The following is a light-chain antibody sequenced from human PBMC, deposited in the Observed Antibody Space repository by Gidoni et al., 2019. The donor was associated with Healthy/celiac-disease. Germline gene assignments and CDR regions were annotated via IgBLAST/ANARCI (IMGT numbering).Light chain of an antibody. CDR1: QSVSSY. V-gene: IGKV3-11*01. CDR2: AAS. J-gene: IGKJ3*01. Sequence: IVLTQSPATLSLSPGERATLPCRASQSVSSYLAWYQQKPGQPPRLLIYAASNRATGIPARFSGSGSGTDFTLTISSLEPEDFAVYYCQQRSKFTFGPGTKVDIK. CDR3: QQRSKFT.